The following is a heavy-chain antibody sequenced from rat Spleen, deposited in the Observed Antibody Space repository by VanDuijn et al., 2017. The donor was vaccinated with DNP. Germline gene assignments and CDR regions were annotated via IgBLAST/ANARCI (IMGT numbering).Heavy chain of an antibody. J-gene: IGHJ4*01. CDR3: AKDLRDGGVMDA. CDR2: INTDGGST. V-gene: IGHV5-58*01. D-gene: IGHD1-12*02. Sequence: EVQLVESGGGPVQPGRSLKLSCVASGFTFSSYWMYWIRQAPGKGLEWVSSINTDGGSTYYPDSVKGRFTISRDNAENTVYLERNSLRSEDTATYYCAKDLRDGGVMDAWGQGASVTVSS. CDR1: GFTFSSYW.